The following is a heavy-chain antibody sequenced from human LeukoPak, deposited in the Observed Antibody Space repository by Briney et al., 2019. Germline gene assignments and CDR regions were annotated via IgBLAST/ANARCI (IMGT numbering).Heavy chain of an antibody. CDR2: TYYRSKWYN. CDR3: ARSYDILTGYSPYYFDY. D-gene: IGHD3-9*01. Sequence: SQTLSLTCAISGDSVSSNSAAWNWIRQSPSRGLEWLGRTYYRSKWYNDYAVSVKSRITINPDTSKNQFSLQLNSVTPEDTAVYYCARSYDILTGYSPYYFDYWGRGTLVTVSS. CDR1: GDSVSSNSAA. J-gene: IGHJ4*02. V-gene: IGHV6-1*01.